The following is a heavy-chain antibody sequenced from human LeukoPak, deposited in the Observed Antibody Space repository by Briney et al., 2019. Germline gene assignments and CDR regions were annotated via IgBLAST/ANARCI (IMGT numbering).Heavy chain of an antibody. CDR2: ISSDGRTT. D-gene: IGHD3-10*01. CDR1: GFTLSSYW. Sequence: GGSLRLSCAASGFTLSSYWMNWLRQGPGKGLVWVSRISSDGRTTSYADSVKGRFTISRDNAKNTLYLQMNSLRAEGTAVYYCTRGPYFGSATYYNDYWGQGTLVTASS. J-gene: IGHJ4*02. V-gene: IGHV3-74*01. CDR3: TRGPYFGSATYYNDY.